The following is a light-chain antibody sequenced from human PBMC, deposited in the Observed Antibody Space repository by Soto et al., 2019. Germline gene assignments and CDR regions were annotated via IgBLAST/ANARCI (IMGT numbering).Light chain of an antibody. Sequence: VMTQSPATLSVSPGERATLSCRASQSVSSNLAWYQQKPGQAPRLLIYGASTRATGIPARFSGSGSGTEFTLTISSLQSEDFAVYYCQQNNNWPPWTFGQGTKVEIK. V-gene: IGKV3-15*01. CDR1: QSVSSN. CDR3: QQNNNWPPWT. CDR2: GAS. J-gene: IGKJ1*01.